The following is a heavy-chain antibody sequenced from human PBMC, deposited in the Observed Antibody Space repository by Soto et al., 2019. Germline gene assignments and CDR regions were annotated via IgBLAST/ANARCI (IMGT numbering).Heavy chain of an antibody. D-gene: IGHD6-25*01. CDR1: GFSATTSGVG. J-gene: IGHJ5*02. CDR3: SHHTITPAAICSDP. Sequence: TLVNPTQTLTLTCTFSGFSATTSGVGVGWIRQPPGKALEWLALIYWNDDKRYSPSLRVSLSITKDTSKNQVVLAMTNMDPVDTATYYCSHHTITPAAICSDPRGLGILVSVSS. V-gene: IGHV2-5*01. CDR2: IYWNDDK.